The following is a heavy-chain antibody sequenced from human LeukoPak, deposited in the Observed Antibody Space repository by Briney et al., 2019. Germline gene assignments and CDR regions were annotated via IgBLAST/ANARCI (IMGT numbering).Heavy chain of an antibody. D-gene: IGHD3/OR15-3a*01. Sequence: SETLSLTCVVNGGSFSGYYWSWIRQPPGKGLEWIGEIDQSGTTNYNPYLKGRVAISIDTSKKQCSLTLTSMTAADTAVYYCARVPHYYFGYGYFDTWGQGTRVTVSS. CDR3: ARVPHYYFGYGYFDT. CDR1: GGSFSGYY. J-gene: IGHJ4*02. CDR2: IDQSGTT. V-gene: IGHV4-34*01.